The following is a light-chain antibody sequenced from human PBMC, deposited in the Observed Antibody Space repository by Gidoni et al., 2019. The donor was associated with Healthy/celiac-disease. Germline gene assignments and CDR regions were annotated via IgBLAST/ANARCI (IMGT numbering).Light chain of an antibody. Sequence: EVVLTQSPATLSLSPGERATLSCRASQSVSSYLAWYQQKPGQAPRLLIYDASNRATGIPARFSGSGSGTDFTLTIGSLEPEDFAVYYCQQRSNWPLTFXGXTKVXIK. CDR1: QSVSSY. J-gene: IGKJ4*01. V-gene: IGKV3-11*01. CDR2: DAS. CDR3: QQRSNWPLT.